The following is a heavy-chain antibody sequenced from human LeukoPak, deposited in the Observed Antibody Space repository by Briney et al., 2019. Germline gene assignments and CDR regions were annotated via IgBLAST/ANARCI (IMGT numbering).Heavy chain of an antibody. V-gene: IGHV3-49*04. CDR1: GFNFGDYA. D-gene: IGHD2-21*01. CDR3: TRAHIVVVIAHNDAFDI. J-gene: IGHJ3*02. CDR2: ITSKAYGGTT. Sequence: GGSLRLSCTASGFNFGDYAMNWVRQAPGKGLEGVGFITSKAYGGTTEYAASVKGRFTISRADSKSIAYVQMNSLKTEDTAVYYCTRAHIVVVIAHNDAFDIWGQGTMVTVSS.